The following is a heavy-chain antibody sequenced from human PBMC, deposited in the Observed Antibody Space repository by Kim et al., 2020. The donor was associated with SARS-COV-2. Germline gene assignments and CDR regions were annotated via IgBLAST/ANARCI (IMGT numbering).Heavy chain of an antibody. V-gene: IGHV3-74*01. Sequence: GGSLRLSCAASGFTFSSYWIHWVRQAPGKGLVWVSRINSDGSSICYADSVKGRFTISRDNAKNTLYLQMNSLRAEDTAVYYCASRPKVGDSPGMRDHWGQGTLVTVSS. D-gene: IGHD1-26*01. CDR2: INSDGSSI. CDR3: ASRPKVGDSPGMRDH. J-gene: IGHJ4*02. CDR1: GFTFSSYW.